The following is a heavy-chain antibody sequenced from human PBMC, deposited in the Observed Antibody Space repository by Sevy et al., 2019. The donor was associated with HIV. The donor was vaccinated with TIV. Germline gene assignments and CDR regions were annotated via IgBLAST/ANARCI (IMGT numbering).Heavy chain of an antibody. V-gene: IGHV3-21*01. CDR2: ISSSSSYI. CDR3: ARDIVVVPAAIAGAFDI. CDR1: GFTFSSYS. Sequence: GGSLRLSCAASGFTFSSYSMNWVRRAPGKGLEWVSSISSSSSYIYYADSVKGRFTISRDNAKNSLYLQMNSLRAEDTAVYYCARDIVVVPAAIAGAFDIWGQGTMVTVSS. J-gene: IGHJ3*02. D-gene: IGHD2-2*01.